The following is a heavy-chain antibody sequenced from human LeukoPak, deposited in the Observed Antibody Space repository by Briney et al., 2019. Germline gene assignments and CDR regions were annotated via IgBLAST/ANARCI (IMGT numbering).Heavy chain of an antibody. V-gene: IGHV4-59*01. Sequence: PSETLSLTCTVSVDSISGYYWSWIRQPPGKGLEWIGYMYYSGNTNYNPSLKSRLTTSLDTSKNQFSLKLSSVTAADTAVYYCARGKCYFDYWGQGTLVTASS. CDR3: ARGKCYFDY. CDR2: MYYSGNT. CDR1: VDSISGYY. J-gene: IGHJ4*02.